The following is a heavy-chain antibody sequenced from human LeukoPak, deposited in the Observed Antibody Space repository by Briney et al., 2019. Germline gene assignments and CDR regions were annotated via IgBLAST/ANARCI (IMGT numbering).Heavy chain of an antibody. CDR2: ISSSSSTI. V-gene: IGHV3-48*01. CDR3: ARVELTVDY. CDR1: GFTFSSYS. Sequence: GGSLRLSCAASGFTFSSYSMNWVRQAPGKGLEWVSYISSSSSTIYYADSVKGRFTISRDNAKNSLYLQMNSLRAEDTAVYYCARVELTVDYWGQGTLVTVSS. J-gene: IGHJ4*02. D-gene: IGHD1-26*01.